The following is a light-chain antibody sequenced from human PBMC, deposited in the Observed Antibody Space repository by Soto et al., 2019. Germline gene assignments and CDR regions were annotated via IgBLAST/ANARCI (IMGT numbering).Light chain of an antibody. V-gene: IGKV3-20*01. CDR3: QQYGSSPQWT. J-gene: IGKJ1*01. Sequence: EIVLTQSPVTLSLSPWERATLSCRASQSVSSSYLAWYQQKPGQAPRLLIYGASSRATGIPDRFSGSGSGTDFTLTISRLEPEDFAVYYCQQYGSSPQWTFGQGTKVDIK. CDR2: GAS. CDR1: QSVSSSY.